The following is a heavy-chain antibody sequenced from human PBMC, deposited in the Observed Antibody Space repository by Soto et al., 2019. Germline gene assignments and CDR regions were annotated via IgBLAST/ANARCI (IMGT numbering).Heavy chain of an antibody. CDR1: GFTFSSYS. J-gene: IGHJ3*02. Sequence: GGSLRLSCAASGFTFSSYSMNWVRQAPGKGLEWVSSISSSSSYIYYADSVKGQFTISRDNAKNSLYLQMNSLRAEDTAVYYCARAPDYGDDDAFDIWGQGTMVTVSS. V-gene: IGHV3-21*01. CDR2: ISSSSSYI. D-gene: IGHD4-17*01. CDR3: ARAPDYGDDDAFDI.